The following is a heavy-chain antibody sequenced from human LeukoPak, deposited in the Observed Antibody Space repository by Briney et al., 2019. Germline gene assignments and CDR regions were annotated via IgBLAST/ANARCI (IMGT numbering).Heavy chain of an antibody. D-gene: IGHD2-15*01. V-gene: IGHV1-46*01. CDR1: GYTFTNYF. CDR3: ARVSGYCSGGTCYGLPSHGLDV. CDR2: INPSCDST. J-gene: IGHJ6*02. Sequence: ASVKVSCKASGYTFTNYFMHWVRLAPGQGLVWVGIINPSCDSTNYAQKFQGRVTMTSDTSKSTVYMELRSLRSEDTAVYYCARVSGYCSGGTCYGLPSHGLDVWGQGTPVTVSS.